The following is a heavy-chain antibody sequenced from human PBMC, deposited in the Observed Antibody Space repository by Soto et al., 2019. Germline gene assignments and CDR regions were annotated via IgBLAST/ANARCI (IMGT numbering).Heavy chain of an antibody. Sequence: EVQLVESGGGLVQPGGSLRLSCAASGFTFSDHYMDWVRQAPGKGLEWVGRSRNKANSYTTEYAASVKGRFTISRDDQRNALYLQMNSLKTEDTAVYYCARAEGGATTYWGQGTLVTVSS. CDR2: SRNKANSYTT. D-gene: IGHD1-26*01. J-gene: IGHJ4*02. CDR1: GFTFSDHY. V-gene: IGHV3-72*01. CDR3: ARAEGGATTY.